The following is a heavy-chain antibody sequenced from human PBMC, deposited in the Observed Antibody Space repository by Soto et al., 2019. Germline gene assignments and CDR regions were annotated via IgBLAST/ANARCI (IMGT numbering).Heavy chain of an antibody. D-gene: IGHD3-10*01. CDR2: ISAGSESI. Sequence: GGSLRLSWVASGFMFSGHSMNWVRQAPGKGREWVSYISAGSESIYYADSVKGRFTISRDNAKNSLYLQMNSLRDEDTAFYYCARYGSGSYLRDPFDYCGQGTLVTVSS. J-gene: IGHJ4*02. CDR3: ARYGSGSYLRDPFDY. V-gene: IGHV3-48*02. CDR1: GFMFSGHS.